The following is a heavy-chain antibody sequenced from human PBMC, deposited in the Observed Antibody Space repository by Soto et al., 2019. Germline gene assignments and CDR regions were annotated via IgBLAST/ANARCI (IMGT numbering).Heavy chain of an antibody. CDR1: GFSFSSCA. V-gene: IGHV3-23*01. Sequence: GGSLRLSCAASGFSFSSCAMTWVRQAPGKGPEWVSAISGSGGDTYYADSVKGRFAISRDNSRNTVFLQMNSLRAEDTAVYYCAKNAFRGMACFDSWGQGALVTVSS. D-gene: IGHD3-10*01. J-gene: IGHJ5*01. CDR3: AKNAFRGMACFDS. CDR2: ISGSGGDT.